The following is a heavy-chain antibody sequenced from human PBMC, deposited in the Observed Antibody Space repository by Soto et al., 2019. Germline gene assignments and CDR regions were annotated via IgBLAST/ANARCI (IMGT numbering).Heavy chain of an antibody. Sequence: QLQLQESGPGLVKPSETLSLTCTVSGGSISSSSYYWGWIRQPPGKGLEWIGSIYYSGSTYYNPSLKSRVTISVDTSKNQFSLKLSSVTAADTAVYYCARQGRSVKGDYDSDFDYWGQGTLVTVSS. CDR1: GGSISSSSYY. CDR2: IYYSGST. D-gene: IGHD3-22*01. V-gene: IGHV4-39*01. J-gene: IGHJ4*02. CDR3: ARQGRSVKGDYDSDFDY.